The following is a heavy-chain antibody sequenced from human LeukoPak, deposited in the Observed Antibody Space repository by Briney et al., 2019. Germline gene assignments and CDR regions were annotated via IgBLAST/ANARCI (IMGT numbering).Heavy chain of an antibody. CDR1: GYSFITYG. CDR2: ITSYNGNT. D-gene: IGHD2-8*02. Sequence: ASVKVSCKASGYSFITYGITWVRQAPGQGLEWMGGITSYNGNTQYAQKFRGRVTLTTDTSTSTAYMEMRSLRPDDTAVFYCARILKVSDGVTPRSVDAFDIWGQGTKVTVSS. V-gene: IGHV1-18*01. CDR3: ARILKVSDGVTPRSVDAFDI. J-gene: IGHJ3*02.